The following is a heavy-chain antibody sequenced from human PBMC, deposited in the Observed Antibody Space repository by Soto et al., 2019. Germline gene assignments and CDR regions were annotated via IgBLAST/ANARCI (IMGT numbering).Heavy chain of an antibody. Sequence: QVQLEQSGAEVKKAGSSVKVSCKAFGGSVNSHAISWVRQAPGQGLEWMGGIIPMFGTPTYAQKFQAGVTISAGESTSTVYLDLSSLRSEDTAVYYCARSCNVAEFNDYGGNYHGFDIWGQGTMVTVSS. V-gene: IGHV1-69*01. CDR1: GGSVNSHA. CDR2: IIPMFGTP. D-gene: IGHD4-17*01. J-gene: IGHJ3*02. CDR3: ARSCNVAEFNDYGGNYHGFDI.